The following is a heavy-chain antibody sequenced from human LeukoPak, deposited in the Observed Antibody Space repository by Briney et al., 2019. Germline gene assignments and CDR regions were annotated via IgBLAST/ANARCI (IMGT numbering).Heavy chain of an antibody. J-gene: IGHJ3*02. Sequence: SETLSLTCTVSGGSISSYYWSWIRQPPGKGLEWIGYIYYSGSTNYNPSLKSRISISVDTSKNQFSLKLSSVTAADTAVYYCARATRGLVRTFDAFDIWGQGTMVTVSS. CDR3: ARATRGLVRTFDAFDI. CDR2: IYYSGST. V-gene: IGHV4-59*01. CDR1: GGSISSYY. D-gene: IGHD3/OR15-3a*01.